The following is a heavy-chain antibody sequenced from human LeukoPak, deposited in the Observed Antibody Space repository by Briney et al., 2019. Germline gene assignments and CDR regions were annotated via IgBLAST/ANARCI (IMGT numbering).Heavy chain of an antibody. J-gene: IGHJ6*03. CDR1: GFTFSSYA. CDR3: SRGAGGRSCWYSTGYYYMDV. V-gene: IGHV3-64*01. CDR2: ISSNGGST. Sequence: GGSLRLSCAASGFTFSSYAMHWVRQAPGKGLEYVSAISSNGGSTYYANSVKGRFTISRDNPKNTLYLQMGSLRAEDMAVYYCSRGAGGRSCWYSTGYYYMDVWGKGTTVTISS. D-gene: IGHD6-19*01.